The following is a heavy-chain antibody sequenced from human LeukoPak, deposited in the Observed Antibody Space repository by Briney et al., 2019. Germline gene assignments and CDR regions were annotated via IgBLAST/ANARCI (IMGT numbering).Heavy chain of an antibody. J-gene: IGHJ4*02. D-gene: IGHD5-18*01. CDR1: GFTFSTYN. V-gene: IGHV3-21*01. Sequence: GGSLRLSCAASGFTFSTYNMNWVRQVPGKGLEWVSSITSSSTYTFYADSVKGRFTISRDNAKTSLFLQMNSLRAEDTAVYYCARDLSGVTGYTYGRGIDYWGQGTLVTVSS. CDR2: ITSSSTYT. CDR3: ARDLSGVTGYTYGRGIDY.